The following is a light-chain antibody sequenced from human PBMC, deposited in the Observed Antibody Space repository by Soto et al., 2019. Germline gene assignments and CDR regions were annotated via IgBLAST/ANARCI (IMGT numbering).Light chain of an antibody. CDR1: QSVSSNY. J-gene: IGKJ1*01. V-gene: IGKV3-20*01. Sequence: EFVLTPSPSTLSLSPGARATLSCMASQSVSSNYLAWYQQKPGQAPRLLIYGASSRAAGIPDRFSGSGSGTDFTLTISRLEPEDVAVYFCQQFGRSPQTVGQGTKVDIK. CDR3: QQFGRSPQT. CDR2: GAS.